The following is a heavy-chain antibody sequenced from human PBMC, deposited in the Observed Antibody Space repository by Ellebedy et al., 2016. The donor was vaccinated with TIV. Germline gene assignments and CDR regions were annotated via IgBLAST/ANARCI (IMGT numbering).Heavy chain of an antibody. D-gene: IGHD4-23*01. Sequence: MPSETLSLTCTVSGGSVSSSYYFWGWVRQTAGKGLEWIGSIYYSGHTFYNPSLKSRVTISVDTSKNQFSLKLNSVTAADTAVFSCVRHPRDSLVTNFDFWGQGTLVTVSS. CDR2: IYYSGHT. CDR1: GGSVSSSYYF. J-gene: IGHJ4*02. V-gene: IGHV4-39*01. CDR3: VRHPRDSLVTNFDF.